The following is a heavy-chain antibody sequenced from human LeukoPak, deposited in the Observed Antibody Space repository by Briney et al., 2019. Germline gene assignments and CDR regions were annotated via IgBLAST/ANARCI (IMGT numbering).Heavy chain of an antibody. CDR3: ATFGERGYTYGTLLKH. CDR2: ISDNGDST. CDR1: GFRISSNS. J-gene: IGHJ4*02. V-gene: IGHV3-23*01. D-gene: IGHD5-18*01. Sequence: HSGGSLRLSCAASGFRISSNSMSWVRQAPGKGLEWVSGISDNGDSTYYAYSVKGRFTISRDNSKNTLYLQMKRLRDEDTAVYYCATFGERGYTYGTLLKHWGQGALVTVSS.